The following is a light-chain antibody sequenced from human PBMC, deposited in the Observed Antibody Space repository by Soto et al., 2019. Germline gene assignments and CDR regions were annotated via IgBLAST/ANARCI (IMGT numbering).Light chain of an antibody. V-gene: IGKV1-5*01. CDR2: DAS. J-gene: IGKJ1*01. Sequence: DIQMTQSPSTLSASVGDRVTNTCRASQSISSWLAWYQQKPGKAPKLLIYDASSLESGVPSRFSGSGSGTEFTLTISSLQPDDFATYYCQQYNSYSPRTFGQGTKVDI. CDR1: QSISSW. CDR3: QQYNSYSPRT.